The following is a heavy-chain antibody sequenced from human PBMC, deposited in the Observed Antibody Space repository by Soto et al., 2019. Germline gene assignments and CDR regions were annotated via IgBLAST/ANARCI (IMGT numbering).Heavy chain of an antibody. Sequence: GGSLRLSCAASGFSFSSYAMSWVRQAPGKGLEWVSAISASGSSTYYADSVKGRLTISRDNSKNTLYLQMNSLRAEDTAIYYCAKDQGYYYYMDVWGKGTTVTVSS. J-gene: IGHJ6*03. CDR3: AKDQGYYYYMDV. V-gene: IGHV3-23*01. CDR2: ISASGSST. CDR1: GFSFSSYA.